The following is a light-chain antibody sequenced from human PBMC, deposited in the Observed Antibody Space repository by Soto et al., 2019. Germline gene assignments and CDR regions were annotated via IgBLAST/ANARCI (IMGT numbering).Light chain of an antibody. CDR3: QQYGSATPWT. Sequence: RVVSQSPATRSVSPGDIATLSCISSQPVNNNLALYHHHPGQAPRLLIYGASSRATGIPDRFSGSVSGTGFTLTISRLEPEDFAVYYCQQYGSATPWTFGQGTKVDIK. CDR2: GAS. V-gene: IGKV3-20*01. CDR1: QPVNNN. J-gene: IGKJ1*01.